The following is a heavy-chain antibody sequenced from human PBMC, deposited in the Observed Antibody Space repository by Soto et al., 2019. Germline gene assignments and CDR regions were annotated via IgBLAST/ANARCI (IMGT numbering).Heavy chain of an antibody. D-gene: IGHD2-21*01. CDR2: IYWDDDK. CDR1: GFSLSTSGVG. CDR3: AHGLRAQHSPRRWFDP. J-gene: IGHJ5*02. Sequence: QITLKESGPTLVKPTQTLTLTCTFSGFSLSTSGVGVGWIRQPPGKALEWLALIYWDDDKRYSPSLKSRLTITKDTSKNQVVLTMTNMDPVDTATYYCAHGLRAQHSPRRWFDPWGQGTLVTVSS. V-gene: IGHV2-5*02.